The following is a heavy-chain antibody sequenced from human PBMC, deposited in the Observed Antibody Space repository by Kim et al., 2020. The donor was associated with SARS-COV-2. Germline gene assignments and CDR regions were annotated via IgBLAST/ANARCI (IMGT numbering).Heavy chain of an antibody. Sequence: GGSLRLSCSASGFTFSSYAMHWVRQAPGKGLEYVSAISSNGGSTYYADSVKGRFTISRDNSKNTLYLQMSSLRAEDTAVYYCVKFRSSGWYINFYYGMDVWGQGTTVTVSS. V-gene: IGHV3-64D*09. CDR2: ISSNGGST. CDR3: VKFRSSGWYINFYYGMDV. J-gene: IGHJ6*02. D-gene: IGHD6-19*01. CDR1: GFTFSSYA.